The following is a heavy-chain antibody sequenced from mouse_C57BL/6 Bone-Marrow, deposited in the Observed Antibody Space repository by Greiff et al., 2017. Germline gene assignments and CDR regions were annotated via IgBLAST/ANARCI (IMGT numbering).Heavy chain of an antibody. CDR1: GYTFTSYW. CDR2: IHPNRGST. V-gene: IGHV1-64*01. Sequence: QVQLQQPGAELVKPGASVKLSCKASGYTFTSYWMHWVKQRPGQGLEWIGMIHPNRGSTNYNEKLKSKATLTVDKSSSTAYMQLSSLTSEDSAVYYCARYYYGPYWYFDVWGTGTTVTVSS. D-gene: IGHD1-1*01. J-gene: IGHJ1*03. CDR3: ARYYYGPYWYFDV.